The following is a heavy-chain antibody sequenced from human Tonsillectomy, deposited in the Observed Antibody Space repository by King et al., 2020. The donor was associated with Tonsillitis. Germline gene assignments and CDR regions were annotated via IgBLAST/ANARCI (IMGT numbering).Heavy chain of an antibody. D-gene: IGHD4-23*01. CDR3: VKSYGGNSHGLDY. Sequence: VQLVESGGGVVQPGRSLRLSCAASRFTFSSYGMHWVRQAPGKGLEWVAVISYDGNTKYYADSVKGRFTISRDNSKNTLYLQLNSLRAEDTTVYYCVKSYGGNSHGLDYWGQRTVVTVSS. V-gene: IGHV3-30*18. CDR2: ISYDGNTK. J-gene: IGHJ4*02. CDR1: RFTFSSYG.